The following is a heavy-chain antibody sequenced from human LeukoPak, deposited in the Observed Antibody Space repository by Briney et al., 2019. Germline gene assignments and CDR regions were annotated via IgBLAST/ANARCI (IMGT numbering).Heavy chain of an antibody. CDR2: ITGSGDYT. V-gene: IGHV3-23*01. CDR3: AKDGLYHYGSAHVYYFDY. Sequence: GGSLRLSCAGSGFTFSGYAMTWVRQAPGKGLEWVSSITGSGDYTYYIDSVKGRFTISRDNSKNILYLQMNSLRGEDTAQYYCAKDGLYHYGSAHVYYFDYWGQGTLVAVSS. J-gene: IGHJ4*02. CDR1: GFTFSGYA. D-gene: IGHD2-15*01.